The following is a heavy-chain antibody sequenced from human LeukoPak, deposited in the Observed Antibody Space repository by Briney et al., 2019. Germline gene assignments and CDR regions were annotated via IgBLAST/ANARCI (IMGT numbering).Heavy chain of an antibody. J-gene: IGHJ3*02. Sequence: PGGSLRLSCGASGFTFSSYAMSWVRQAPGKGLEWVSAISGGGGSTYYADSVKGQFTISRNDAQNSLYLHLTSLRTEDTGVYYCARTCGNACYSLDAFDIWGQGTMVTVSS. CDR1: GFTFSSYA. D-gene: IGHD2-21*02. CDR3: ARTCGNACYSLDAFDI. CDR2: ISGGGGST. V-gene: IGHV3-23*01.